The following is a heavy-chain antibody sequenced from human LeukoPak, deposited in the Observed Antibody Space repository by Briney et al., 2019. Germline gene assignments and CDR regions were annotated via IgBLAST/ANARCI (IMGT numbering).Heavy chain of an antibody. V-gene: IGHV1-2*06. J-gene: IGHJ4*02. CDR2: INPNSGGT. CDR1: GYTFAGYY. D-gene: IGHD2-15*01. Sequence: GASMKVCCKASGYTFAGYYIHWVRQAPGQGLEWMGRINPNSGGTNYAQKFQGRVTMTRDTSISTAYMELSRLRSDDTAVYYCAREVAAIDYWGQGTLVTVSS. CDR3: AREVAAIDY.